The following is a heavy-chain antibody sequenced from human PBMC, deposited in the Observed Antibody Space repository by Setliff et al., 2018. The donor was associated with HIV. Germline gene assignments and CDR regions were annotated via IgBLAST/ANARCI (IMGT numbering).Heavy chain of an antibody. CDR3: AREGMTSRNLDI. CDR2: ISGTTTYI. CDR1: GFTFSNYI. V-gene: IGHV3-21*01. Sequence: KPGGSLRLSCATSGFTFSNYIMNWVRQAPGKGLDWVSSISGTTTYIYYADSVKGRFTISRDNTKNSLYLQMNSLRPEDTGLYYCAREGMTSRNLDIWGKGTMVTVSS. J-gene: IGHJ3*02.